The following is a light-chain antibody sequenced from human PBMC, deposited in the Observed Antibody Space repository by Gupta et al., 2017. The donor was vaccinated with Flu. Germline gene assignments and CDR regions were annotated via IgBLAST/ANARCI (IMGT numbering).Light chain of an antibody. CDR1: SSNIGSNY. Sequence: SVLTQPPSASGTPGQRVTISCSGSSSNIGSNYVYWYQQLPGTAPKLLIYRNNQRPSGVPDRFSGSKSGTSASLAISGLRSEDEADYYCAAWDGSLSGGVFGGGTKLTVL. CDR2: RNN. J-gene: IGLJ3*02. V-gene: IGLV1-47*01. CDR3: AAWDGSLSGGV.